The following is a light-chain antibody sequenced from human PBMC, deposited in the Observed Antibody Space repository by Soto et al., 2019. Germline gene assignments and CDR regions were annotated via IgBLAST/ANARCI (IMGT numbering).Light chain of an antibody. CDR2: EVS. V-gene: IGLV2-14*01. Sequence: QSVLTQPASVSGSPGQSITISCTGTSSDVGGYSYVSWYQQHPGKAPKLMIYEVSNRPSGVSNRFSGSKSGNTASLTISGLQAEDEADYYCSSYTSSSTYVFGTATKLTVL. CDR1: SSDVGGYSY. J-gene: IGLJ1*01. CDR3: SSYTSSSTYV.